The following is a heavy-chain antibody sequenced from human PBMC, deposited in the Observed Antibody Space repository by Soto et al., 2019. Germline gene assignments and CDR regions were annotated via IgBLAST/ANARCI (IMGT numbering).Heavy chain of an antibody. Sequence: PSETLSLTGTVAGGSISSYYWSWIRQPPGKGLEWIGYIYYSGSTNYNPSLKSRVTISVDTSKNQFSLKLSSVTAADTAGYYCARRYSSAFDMWGQGAMVTVSS. D-gene: IGHD6-13*01. CDR1: GGSISSYY. CDR2: IYYSGST. CDR3: ARRYSSAFDM. J-gene: IGHJ3*02. V-gene: IGHV4-59*08.